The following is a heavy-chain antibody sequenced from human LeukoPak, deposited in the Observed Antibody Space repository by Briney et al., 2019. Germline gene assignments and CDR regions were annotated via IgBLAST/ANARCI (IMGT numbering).Heavy chain of an antibody. V-gene: IGHV1-18*01. D-gene: IGHD3-10*01. J-gene: IGHJ6*02. CDR2: ISAYNGNT. Sequence: GASVTVSCKASGYTFTSYGISWVRQAPGQGLEWMGWISAYNGNTNYAQKLQGRVTMTTDTSTSTAYMELRSLRSDDTAVYYCARDPRYYGSGTVYYGMDVWGQGTTVTVSS. CDR3: ARDPRYYGSGTVYYGMDV. CDR1: GYTFTSYG.